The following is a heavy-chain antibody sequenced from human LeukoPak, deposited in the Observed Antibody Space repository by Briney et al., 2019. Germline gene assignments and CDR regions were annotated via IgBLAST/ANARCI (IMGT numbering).Heavy chain of an antibody. D-gene: IGHD2-2*02. CDR2: INPSGGST. Sequence: ASVKVSCKASGYTFTSYYMHWVRQAPGQGLEWMGIINPSGGSTSYAQKFQGRDTMTRDTSTSTVYMELSSLRSEDTAVYYCARDLGIVVVPAAIPDPPNYYYYYGMDVWGQGTTVTVSS. J-gene: IGHJ6*02. CDR1: GYTFTSYY. CDR3: ARDLGIVVVPAAIPDPPNYYYYYGMDV. V-gene: IGHV1-46*01.